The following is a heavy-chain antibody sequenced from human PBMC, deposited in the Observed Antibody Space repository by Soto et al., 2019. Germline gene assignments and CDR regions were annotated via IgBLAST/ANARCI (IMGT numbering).Heavy chain of an antibody. D-gene: IGHD4-17*01. CDR1: GGSISSSSYY. Sequence: SETLSLTCTVSGGSISSSSYYWGWIRQPPGKGLEWIGSIYYSGSTYYNPSLKSRVTISVDTSKNQFSLKLSSVTAADTAVYYCARPRRTTVTTFDYWGQGTLVTVSS. J-gene: IGHJ4*02. V-gene: IGHV4-39*01. CDR2: IYYSGST. CDR3: ARPRRTTVTTFDY.